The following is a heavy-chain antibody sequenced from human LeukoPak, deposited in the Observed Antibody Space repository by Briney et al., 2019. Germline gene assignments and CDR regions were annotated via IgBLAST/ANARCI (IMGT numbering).Heavy chain of an antibody. CDR2: IYPRDGST. Sequence: ASVKVSCNASGYTFTSNYIHWVRHAPGQGLEWIGMIYPRDGSTSYAQKFQGRVTVTRDTSTSTVHMELSGLRSEDTAVYYCARDREGFDYWGQGTLVTVSS. J-gene: IGHJ4*02. CDR1: GYTFTSNY. CDR3: ARDREGFDY. V-gene: IGHV1-46*01.